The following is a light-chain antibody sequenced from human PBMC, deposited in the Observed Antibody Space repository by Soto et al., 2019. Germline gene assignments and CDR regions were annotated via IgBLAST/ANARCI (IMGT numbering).Light chain of an antibody. CDR1: QSISSTY. CDR3: QQYGTTPPVYT. CDR2: GTY. Sequence: EIVLTQSPGTLSLSPGERATLSCRTSQSISSTYLAWYQQTPGQAPRLLIYGTYSRATGIPDRFSGSGSGRDVTLTISRLEPEDFAVYYCQQYGTTPPVYTFGQGTKLEIK. V-gene: IGKV3-20*01. J-gene: IGKJ2*01.